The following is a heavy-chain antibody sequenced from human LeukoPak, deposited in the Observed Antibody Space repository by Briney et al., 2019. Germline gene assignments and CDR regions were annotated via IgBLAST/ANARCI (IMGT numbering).Heavy chain of an antibody. D-gene: IGHD4-17*01. Sequence: GGSLRLSCAASGFTFSSYGMHWDRQAPGKGLEWVAVISYDGSNKYYADSVKGRFTISRDNSKNALYLQMNSLRAEDTAVYYYARDQDPGPVTTLFYGMDVWGQGTTVTVSS. CDR1: GFTFSSYG. V-gene: IGHV3-30*03. J-gene: IGHJ6*02. CDR2: ISYDGSNK. CDR3: ARDQDPGPVTTLFYGMDV.